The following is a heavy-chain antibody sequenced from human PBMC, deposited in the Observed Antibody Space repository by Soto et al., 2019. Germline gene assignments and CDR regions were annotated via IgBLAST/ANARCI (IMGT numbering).Heavy chain of an antibody. D-gene: IGHD3-3*01. CDR1: GLTFSDHY. Sequence: PGGSLRLSCAASGLTFSDHYMDWVRRAPGKGLEWVGRTRNKANSYTTEYAASVKGRFTISRDDSKNSLYLQMNSLKTEDTAVYYCAREGRFWSGYLHLYYGMDVWGQGTTVTVSS. CDR3: AREGRFWSGYLHLYYGMDV. V-gene: IGHV3-72*01. J-gene: IGHJ6*02. CDR2: TRNKANSYTT.